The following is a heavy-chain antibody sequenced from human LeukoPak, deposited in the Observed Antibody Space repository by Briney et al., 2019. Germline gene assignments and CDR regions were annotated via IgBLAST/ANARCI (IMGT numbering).Heavy chain of an antibody. CDR1: GFTFSSFA. D-gene: IGHD3-3*01. J-gene: IGHJ6*03. CDR3: AKDRSYYDFWSGYFVGRGLYYYYYMDV. CDR2: MSGSGGMT. Sequence: GGSLRLSCAASGFTFSSFAMSWVRQAPGEGLEWVSAMSGSGGMTYSADSVKGRFTISRDNSKDTLYLQMNSLRVEDTAVYYCAKDRSYYDFWSGYFVGRGLYYYYYMDVWGKGTTVTVSS. V-gene: IGHV3-23*01.